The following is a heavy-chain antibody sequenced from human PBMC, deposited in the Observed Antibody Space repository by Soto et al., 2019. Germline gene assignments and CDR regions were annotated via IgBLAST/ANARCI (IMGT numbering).Heavy chain of an antibody. J-gene: IGHJ6*02. D-gene: IGHD2-2*01. CDR1: GGTFSSYA. CDR3: ARSQGSSTSLEIYYYYYYGMDV. Sequence: QVKLVQSGAEVKKPGSSVKVSCKASGGTFSSYAISWVRQAPGQGLEWMGGIIPISGTANYAQKFQGRVTITADESTNMELSSLRSEDTAVYYCARSQGSSTSLEIYYYYYYGMDVWGQGTTVIVSS. CDR2: IIPISGTA. V-gene: IGHV1-69*01.